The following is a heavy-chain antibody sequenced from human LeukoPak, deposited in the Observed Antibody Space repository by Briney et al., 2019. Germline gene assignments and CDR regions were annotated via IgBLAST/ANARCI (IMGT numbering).Heavy chain of an antibody. J-gene: IGHJ5*02. V-gene: IGHV3-23*01. D-gene: IGHD6-13*01. CDR2: ISGSGGST. Sequence: GGSLRLSCAASGFSFGSYAMSWVRQAAGKGLEWVSAISGSGGSTYYADSVKGRFTISRDNSKNTLYLQMNSLRAEDTAVYYCAKVGGYTGIAAAGTSNWFDPWGQGTLVTVSS. CDR1: GFSFGSYA. CDR3: AKVGGYTGIAAAGTSNWFDP.